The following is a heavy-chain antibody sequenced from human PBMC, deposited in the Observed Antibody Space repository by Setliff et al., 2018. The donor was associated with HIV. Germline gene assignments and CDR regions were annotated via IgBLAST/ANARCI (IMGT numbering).Heavy chain of an antibody. D-gene: IGHD4-17*01. J-gene: IGHJ5*02. CDR2: INANSGSP. CDR3: ARGLYGDCGGDLNWLDP. Sequence: ASVKVSCKTSGYNFENYAISWVRQAPGQGLEWMGWINANSGSPTYAQAFTGRFFFSVDTAVATAYLQINNLKTEDTAVYFCARGLYGDCGGDLNWLDPWGHGTRVTVSS. V-gene: IGHV7-4-1*02. CDR1: GYNFENYA.